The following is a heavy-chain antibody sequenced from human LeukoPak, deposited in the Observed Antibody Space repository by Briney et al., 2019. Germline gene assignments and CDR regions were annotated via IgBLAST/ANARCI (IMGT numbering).Heavy chain of an antibody. CDR2: INPSGGST. CDR3: ARVVTPRYCSTTNCYWKGWFDP. J-gene: IGHJ5*02. CDR1: GYTFTSYN. D-gene: IGHD2-2*01. Sequence: ASVKVSCKASGYTFTSYNMNWVRQAPGQGLEWMGIINPSGGSTSYAQKFQGRVTMTRDTSTSTAYMELSSLRSEDTAVYYCARVVTPRYCSTTNCYWKGWFDPWGQGTLVTVSS. V-gene: IGHV1-46*01.